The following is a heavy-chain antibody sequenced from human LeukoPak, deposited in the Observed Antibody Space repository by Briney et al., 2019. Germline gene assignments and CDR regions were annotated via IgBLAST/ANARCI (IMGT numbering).Heavy chain of an antibody. CDR2: ISGSGGST. Sequence: GGSLRLSCAASGFTFSSYAMSWVRQAPGKGLEWVSAISGSGGSTYYADSVKGRFTISGDNSKNTLYLQMNSLRAEDTAVYYCAKSFGDYGGSDYWGQGTLVTVSS. J-gene: IGHJ4*02. D-gene: IGHD4-17*01. CDR3: AKSFGDYGGSDY. CDR1: GFTFSSYA. V-gene: IGHV3-23*01.